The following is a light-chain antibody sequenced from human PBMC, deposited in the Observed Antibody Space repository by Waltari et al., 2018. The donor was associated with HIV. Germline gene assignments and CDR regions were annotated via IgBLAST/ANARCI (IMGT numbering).Light chain of an antibody. CDR2: SLD. V-gene: IGLV1-44*01. CDR1: GSNIGAHT. J-gene: IGLJ1*01. Sequence: QSVLTQTPSASGTPGQRVIVSWSGSGSNIGAHTVNWYQQLPGAAPRLLIHSLDQRPSGVPDRFSGSKSGASASLAISGLQSEDEADYYCAAWDDSLNAYVFGGGTKVTVL. CDR3: AAWDDSLNAYV.